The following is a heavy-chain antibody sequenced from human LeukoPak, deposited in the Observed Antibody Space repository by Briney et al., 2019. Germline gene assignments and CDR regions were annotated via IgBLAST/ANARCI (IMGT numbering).Heavy chain of an antibody. V-gene: IGHV3-23*01. CDR1: GFTFSSYA. Sequence: PGGSLRLSCAASGFTFSSYAMSWVRQAPGKGLEWVSAISGSGGSTYYADSVKGRFTTSRDNSKNTLYLQMNSLRAEDTAVYYCAKGYSGYDLSPFDYWGQGTLVTVSS. D-gene: IGHD5-12*01. CDR3: AKGYSGYDLSPFDY. J-gene: IGHJ4*02. CDR2: ISGSGGST.